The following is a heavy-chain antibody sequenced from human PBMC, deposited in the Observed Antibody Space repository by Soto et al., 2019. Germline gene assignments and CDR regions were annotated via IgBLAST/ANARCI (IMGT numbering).Heavy chain of an antibody. J-gene: IGHJ4*02. CDR2: FFYGGKN. D-gene: IGHD3-10*01. Sequence: PSETLSLTCTVSGGSISSSTYYWGWMRQPPGKGLEWIASFFYGGKNYYNPSLKSRVTISVDTSKNQFSLKLTSVTAADTAVYYCVKRHDLIIDPYYWGQGTLVTFSS. CDR3: VKRHDLIIDPYY. V-gene: IGHV4-39*01. CDR1: GGSISSSTYY.